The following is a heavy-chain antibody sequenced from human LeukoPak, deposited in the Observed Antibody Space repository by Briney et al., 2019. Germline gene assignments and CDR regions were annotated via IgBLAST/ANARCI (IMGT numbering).Heavy chain of an antibody. V-gene: IGHV5-51*01. D-gene: IGHD3-9*01. Sequence: GESLKISCKGSGYSFTSYWIGWVRQMPGKGLGWMGIIYPGDSDTRYSPSFQGQVTISADKSISTAYLQWSSLKASATAMYYCARRYRQSAFDIWGQGTMVTVSS. CDR1: GYSFTSYW. J-gene: IGHJ3*02. CDR3: ARRYRQSAFDI. CDR2: IYPGDSDT.